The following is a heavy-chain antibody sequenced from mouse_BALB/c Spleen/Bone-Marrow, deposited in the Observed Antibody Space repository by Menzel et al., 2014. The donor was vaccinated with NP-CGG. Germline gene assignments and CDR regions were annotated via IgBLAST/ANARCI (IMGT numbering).Heavy chain of an antibody. D-gene: IGHD1-2*01. J-gene: IGHJ1*01. V-gene: IGHV5-12-1*01. CDR1: GFAFSSHD. CDR2: ISSGGGST. Sequence: VQLKESGGGLVKPGGSLKLSCAAPGFAFSSHDMSWVRQTPEKRLEWVAYISSGGGSTYYPDTVKGRFTIPRDNAKNTLYLQMSSLKSEDTAMYYCARQGYGYVDFDVWGAGTTVTVSS. CDR3: ARQGYGYVDFDV.